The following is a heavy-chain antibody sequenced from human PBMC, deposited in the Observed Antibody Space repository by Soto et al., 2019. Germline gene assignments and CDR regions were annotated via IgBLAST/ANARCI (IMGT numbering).Heavy chain of an antibody. V-gene: IGHV1-18*01. CDR3: ATRSPAFDY. Sequence: QVQLVQSGPEVKKPGASVKVSCKTSGYTFTSFGISWVRQAPGQGLEWMGWITTDKGKINYAQKFQGRVTMTTDTSTSTAYMKLRSLRSDDTAVYYCATRSPAFDYWGQGTLVTVSS. J-gene: IGHJ4*02. CDR1: GYTFTSFG. CDR2: ITTDKGKI.